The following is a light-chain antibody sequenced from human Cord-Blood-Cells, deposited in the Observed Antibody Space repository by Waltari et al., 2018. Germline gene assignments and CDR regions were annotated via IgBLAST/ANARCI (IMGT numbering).Light chain of an antibody. V-gene: IGLV1-44*01. J-gene: IGLJ3*02. Sequence: QSVLTQPPSASGTPGQRVTISCSGSSSNIGSNTVNWYQQLPGTAPKLLIYSNNRRPSGVPARVSGSKSGTSASLAISGLQSEDEADYYCAAWDDSLNGPVFGGGTKLTVL. CDR1: SSNIGSNT. CDR3: AAWDDSLNGPV. CDR2: SNN.